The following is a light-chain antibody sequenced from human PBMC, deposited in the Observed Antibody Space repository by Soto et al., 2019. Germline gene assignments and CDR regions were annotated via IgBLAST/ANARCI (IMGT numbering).Light chain of an antibody. CDR1: QGIGSRY. CDR3: QQFGSSLPQT. V-gene: IGKV3-20*01. J-gene: IGKJ2*01. CDR2: GAS. Sequence: EIVMTQSPGTLSLSPGERATISCRASQGIGSRYLAWYHQKSGQAPRLLIYGASSRATGIPDRFSGSGSGTDFTLTISRLEPEYFGVYYCQQFGSSLPQTCGRGTKLEIK.